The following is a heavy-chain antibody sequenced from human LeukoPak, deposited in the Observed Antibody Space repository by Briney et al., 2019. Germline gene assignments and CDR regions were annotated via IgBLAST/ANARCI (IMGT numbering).Heavy chain of an antibody. Sequence: ASVKVSCKASGYTFTSYAMHWVRQAPGQRLEWMGWINAGNGNTKYSQKFQGRVTITRDTSASTAYMELSSLRSEDTAVYCCARVSSYYDSSGRYYFDYWGQGTLVTVSS. CDR3: ARVSSYYDSSGRYYFDY. V-gene: IGHV1-3*01. CDR1: GYTFTSYA. D-gene: IGHD3-22*01. J-gene: IGHJ4*02. CDR2: INAGNGNT.